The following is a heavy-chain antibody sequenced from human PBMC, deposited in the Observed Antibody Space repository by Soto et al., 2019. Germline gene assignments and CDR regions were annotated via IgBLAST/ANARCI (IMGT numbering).Heavy chain of an antibody. CDR2: IWYDESKK. J-gene: IGHJ6*02. CDR3: ARERNRSGYYYFYAMEV. CDR1: GFTLSSYA. V-gene: IGHV3-33*01. D-gene: IGHD3-3*01. Sequence: QVQLVESGGGVVQPGRSLRVSCAASGFTLSSYAMHWVRQAPGKGLEWVGLIWYDESKKDYADSVKGRFTISRDSPKNTLYLQMNSLRAEDTAVYYCARERNRSGYYYFYAMEVWGQGTTVTVS.